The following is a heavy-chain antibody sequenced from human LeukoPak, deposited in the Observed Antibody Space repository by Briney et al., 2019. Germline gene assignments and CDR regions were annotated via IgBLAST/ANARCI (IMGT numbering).Heavy chain of an antibody. D-gene: IGHD6-13*01. CDR3: ARDSPPWIAAAGTDYYYGMDV. V-gene: IGHV4-31*03. CDR1: GGSISSGGYY. Sequence: PSETLSLTCTVSGGSISSGGYYWSWIRQHPGKGLEWIGYIYYSGSTYYNPSLKSRVTISVDTSKDQFSLKLSSVTAADTAVYYCARDSPPWIAAAGTDYYYGMDVWGKGTTATVSS. CDR2: IYYSGST. J-gene: IGHJ6*04.